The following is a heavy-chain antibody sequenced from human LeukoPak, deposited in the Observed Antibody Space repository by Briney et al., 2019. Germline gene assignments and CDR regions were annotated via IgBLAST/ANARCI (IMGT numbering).Heavy chain of an antibody. V-gene: IGHV1-69*04. CDR2: IIPIFGIA. Sequence: SVRVSCKASGGTFSSYAISWVRQAPGQGLEWMGRIIPIFGIANYAQKFQGRVTITADKSTSTAYMELSSLRSEDTAVYYCARDAGPTDDYHDSSGYYYWGQGTLVTVSS. CDR1: GGTFSSYA. J-gene: IGHJ4*02. D-gene: IGHD3-22*01. CDR3: ARDAGPTDDYHDSSGYYY.